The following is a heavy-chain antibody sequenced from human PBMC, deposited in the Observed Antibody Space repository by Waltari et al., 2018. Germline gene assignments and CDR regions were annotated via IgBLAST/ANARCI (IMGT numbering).Heavy chain of an antibody. CDR3: ARDRGGLGMDV. V-gene: IGHV3-7*01. J-gene: IGHJ6*02. CDR2: IKQDGSEK. CDR1: GFTVSSTY. Sequence: EVQLVESGGGLIQPGGSLRLSCAASGFTVSSTYMSWVRQAPGKGLEWVANIKQDGSEKYYVDSGKGRFTISRDNAKNSLYLQMNSLRAEDTAVYYCARDRGGLGMDVWGQGTTVTVSS. D-gene: IGHD3-16*01.